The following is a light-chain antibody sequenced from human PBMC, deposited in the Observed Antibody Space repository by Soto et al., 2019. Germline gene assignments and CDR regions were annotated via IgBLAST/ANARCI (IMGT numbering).Light chain of an antibody. J-gene: IGKJ1*01. CDR3: QQSYNTPRT. Sequence: DIQLTQSPSSLSASVGDSVTITFRASQTIDIYLNWYQQKPGKAPKLLIYTASGVQTGVPSRVSGSGSGTEVTLTISSLQPEDFATYYGQQSYNTPRTFGQGTKVDIK. V-gene: IGKV1-39*01. CDR2: TAS. CDR1: QTIDIY.